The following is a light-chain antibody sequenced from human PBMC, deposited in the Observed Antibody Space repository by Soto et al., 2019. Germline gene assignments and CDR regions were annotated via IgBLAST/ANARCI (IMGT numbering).Light chain of an antibody. J-gene: IGLJ2*01. Sequence: QSVLTQPHSVSGTPGQRVTVSCSGSFSNLGTNSVNWYQQFPGTAPKLLIYDNAQRPSGVPDRVSGSKSGTSASLAISDLQSDDEADYYCAAWDDRLNGVVFGGGTKLTVL. CDR1: FSNLGTNS. CDR3: AAWDDRLNGVV. CDR2: DNA. V-gene: IGLV1-44*01.